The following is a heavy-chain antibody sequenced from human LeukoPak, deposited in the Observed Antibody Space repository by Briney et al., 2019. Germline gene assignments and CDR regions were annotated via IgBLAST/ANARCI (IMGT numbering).Heavy chain of an antibody. Sequence: PGGSLRLSCAASGFTVSSNYMSWVRQAPGKGLEWVSVIYSGGSTYYADSVKGRFTISRDNSKNTLYLQMNSLRAEDTAVYYCAGYYGSGSYYTPLDYWGQGTLVTVSS. CDR3: AGYYGSGSYYTPLDY. CDR1: GFTVSSNY. V-gene: IGHV3-53*01. D-gene: IGHD3-10*01. CDR2: IYSGGST. J-gene: IGHJ4*02.